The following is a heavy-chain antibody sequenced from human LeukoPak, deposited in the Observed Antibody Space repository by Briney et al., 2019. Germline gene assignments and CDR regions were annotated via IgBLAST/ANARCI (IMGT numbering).Heavy chain of an antibody. CDR3: TTLGYHLDS. CDR1: GFDFCAYE. Sequence: GGSLRLSCAASGFDFCAYEMNWVRQAPGKGLEWVAYFAGSDTTKYYADSVRGRFTISRDNAKKSLYLQMNSLRAEDTALYYCTTLGYHLDSWGQGTLVTVSS. D-gene: IGHD3-22*01. J-gene: IGHJ4*02. V-gene: IGHV3-48*03. CDR2: FAGSDTTK.